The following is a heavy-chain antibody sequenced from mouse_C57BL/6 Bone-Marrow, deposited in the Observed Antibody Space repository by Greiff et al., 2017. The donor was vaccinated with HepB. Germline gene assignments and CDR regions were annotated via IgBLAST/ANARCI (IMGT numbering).Heavy chain of an antibody. V-gene: IGHV1-82*01. CDR3: ARGGTGRDFDY. CDR2: IYPGDGDT. J-gene: IGHJ2*01. D-gene: IGHD4-1*01. CDR1: GYAFSSSW. Sequence: VQLQESGPELVKPGASVKISCKASGYAFSSSWMNWVKQRPGKGLEWIGRIYPGDGDTNYNGKFKGKATLTADKSSSTAYMQLSSLTSEDSAVYFCARGGTGRDFDYWGQGTTLTVSS.